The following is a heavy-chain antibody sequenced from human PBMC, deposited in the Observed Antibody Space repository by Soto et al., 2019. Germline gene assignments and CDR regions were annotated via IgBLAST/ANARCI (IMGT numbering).Heavy chain of an antibody. CDR1: GGSISGSDYY. CDR2: IYYSGTI. CDR3: ARASLVPAALYDAFDS. J-gene: IGHJ3*02. Sequence: QLQLQESGPGLVKPSETLSLTCSVCGGSISGSDYYWAWIRQPPGKGLEWIGSIYYSGTIYYNPSLKSRVTVSVDTSKNQFSLRLSSVTAADTAVYFCARASLVPAALYDAFDSWGHGTMVTVSS. V-gene: IGHV4-39*01. D-gene: IGHD2-2*01.